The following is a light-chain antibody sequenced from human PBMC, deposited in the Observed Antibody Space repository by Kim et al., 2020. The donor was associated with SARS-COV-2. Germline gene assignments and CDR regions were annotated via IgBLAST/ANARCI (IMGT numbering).Light chain of an antibody. CDR2: GAS. CDR1: QGPSSN. Sequence: EIVMTQSPATLSVSPGGRATLSCRASQGPSSNLVWYQQKPGQAPRLLIYGASTRATGIPARFSGSGSGTEFTLTISSLQSEDFAVYYCQQYNDWPLTFGQGTKLEI. CDR3: QQYNDWPLT. V-gene: IGKV3-15*01. J-gene: IGKJ1*01.